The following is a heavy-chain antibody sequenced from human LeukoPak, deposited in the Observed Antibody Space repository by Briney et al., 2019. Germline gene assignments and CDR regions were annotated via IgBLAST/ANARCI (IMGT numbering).Heavy chain of an antibody. J-gene: IGHJ3*02. CDR1: GYTFTSYA. CDR2: INAGNGNT. D-gene: IGHD3-10*01. Sequence: ASAKVSCKASGYTFTSYAMHWVRQAPGQRLEWMGWINAGNGNTKYSQKFQGRVTITRDTSASTAYMELSSLRSEDTAVYYCARELLWFGELAFDIWGQGTMVTVSS. V-gene: IGHV1-3*01. CDR3: ARELLWFGELAFDI.